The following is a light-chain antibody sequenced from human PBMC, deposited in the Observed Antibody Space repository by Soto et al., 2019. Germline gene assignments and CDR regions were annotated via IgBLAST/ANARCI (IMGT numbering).Light chain of an antibody. CDR3: QQYSNWPPT. CDR1: QTISIS. Sequence: EIVMTQSPATLSVSPGDRATLSCRASQTISISVAWYQQQPGQAPRVLIYDASTRATGIPVRFSGSVSGTEFTLTISSLQSEDFAVYYCQQYSNWPPTFGQGTKLEIK. CDR2: DAS. J-gene: IGKJ2*01. V-gene: IGKV3-15*01.